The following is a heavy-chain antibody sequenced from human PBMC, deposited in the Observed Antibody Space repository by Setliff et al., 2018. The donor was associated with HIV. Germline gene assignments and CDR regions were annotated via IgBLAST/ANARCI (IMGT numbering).Heavy chain of an antibody. D-gene: IGHD3-22*01. Sequence: SETLSLTCTVSGGSISSSSYYWGWIRQPPGKGLEWIGGIHESGSTHYNPSLKSRVTISVDTSKTQFSLKLSSVTAADTAVYYCARHGVDDTSANYFRFGVHDHWGQGTLVTVSS. CDR1: GGSISSSSYY. J-gene: IGHJ4*02. CDR3: ARHGVDDTSANYFRFGVHDH. CDR2: IHESGST. V-gene: IGHV4-39*01.